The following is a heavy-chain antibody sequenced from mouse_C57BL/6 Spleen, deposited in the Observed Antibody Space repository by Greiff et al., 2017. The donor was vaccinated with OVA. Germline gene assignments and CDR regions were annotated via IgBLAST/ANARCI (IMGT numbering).Heavy chain of an antibody. J-gene: IGHJ1*03. CDR2: INPCNGGT. CDR1: GYTFTSYW. V-gene: IGHV1-53*01. CDR3: ARGGYSNYLYWYFEV. D-gene: IGHD2-5*01. Sequence: QVQPQQPGTELVKPGASVKLSCKASGYTFTSYWMHRVKQRPGQGLEWIGNINPCNGGTNYNEKFKSKATLTVDKSSGTAYMQLSSLTSEDSAVYYCARGGYSNYLYWYFEVWGTGTTVTVSS.